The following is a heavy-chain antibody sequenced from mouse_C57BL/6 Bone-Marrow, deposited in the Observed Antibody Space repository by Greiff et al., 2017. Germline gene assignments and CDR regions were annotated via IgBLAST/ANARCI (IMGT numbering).Heavy chain of an antibody. V-gene: IGHV1-76*01. D-gene: IGHD1-1*01. CDR3: ARSPTTGFDY. CDR2: IYPGSGNT. J-gene: IGHJ2*01. CDR1: GYTFTDYY. Sequence: QVQLQQSGAELVRPGASVKLSCKASGYTFTDYYINWVKQRPGQGLEWIARIYPGSGNTYYNEKFKGKATLTAEKSSSTAYMQLSSLTSEDSAVYFCARSPTTGFDYWGQGTTLTVSS.